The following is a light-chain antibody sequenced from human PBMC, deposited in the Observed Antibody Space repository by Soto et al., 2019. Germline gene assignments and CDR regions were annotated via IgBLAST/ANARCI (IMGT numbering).Light chain of an antibody. Sequence: EIVMTQSPATLSVSPGERATLSCRASQSVSSTLAWYQPKPGQAPRLLIYGASTRATGIPARFSGTGSGTEFTLTIRSLQSEDFAVYHCQQYNPWHRTFGQGTKVDIK. V-gene: IGKV3-15*01. CDR3: QQYNPWHRT. CDR1: QSVSST. CDR2: GAS. J-gene: IGKJ1*01.